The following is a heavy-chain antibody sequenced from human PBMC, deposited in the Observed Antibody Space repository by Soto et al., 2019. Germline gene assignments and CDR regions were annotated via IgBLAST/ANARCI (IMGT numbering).Heavy chain of an antibody. CDR2: IWYDGSNK. J-gene: IGHJ6*02. D-gene: IGHD2-15*01. V-gene: IGHV3-33*01. CDR1: GFTFSSYG. Sequence: GGSLRLSCAASGFTFSSYGMHWVRQAPGKGLEWVAVIWYDGSNKYYADSVKGRFTISRDNSKNTLYLQMNSLRAEDTAVYYCARVYGGNWYGMDVWGQGTTVTVSS. CDR3: ARVYGGNWYGMDV.